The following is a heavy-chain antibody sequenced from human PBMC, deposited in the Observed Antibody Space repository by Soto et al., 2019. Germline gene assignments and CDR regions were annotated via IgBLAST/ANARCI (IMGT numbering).Heavy chain of an antibody. Sequence: VQLWESGGGLVQPGVSLRLSCAASGFTFSRYAMNWVRQAPGKGLELVSSISYSDHSTYYADSVKGRFTISRDNSKDMLYLQMNTLRAEATAVYYCARRGGSNGWGDFDSWGQGTLVSVSS. J-gene: IGHJ4*02. CDR1: GFTFSRYA. CDR2: ISYSDHST. V-gene: IGHV3-23*01. CDR3: ARRGGSNGWGDFDS. D-gene: IGHD6-19*01.